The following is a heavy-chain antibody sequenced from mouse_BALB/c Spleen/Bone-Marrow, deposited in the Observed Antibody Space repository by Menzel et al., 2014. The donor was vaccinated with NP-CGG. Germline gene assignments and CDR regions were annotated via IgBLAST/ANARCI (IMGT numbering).Heavy chain of an antibody. J-gene: IGHJ4*01. Sequence: EVNVVESGGGLVKPGGSLKLSCAASGFTFSSYAMSWVRQTPEKRLEWVATISSGGSYTYFSDSVMGRFTISRDNAKNTLYLQMSSLRSEDTAMYYCASSLYDYDAVDYWGQGTSVTVSS. CDR2: ISSGGSYT. D-gene: IGHD1-1*01. V-gene: IGHV5-9-1*01. CDR1: GFTFSSYA. CDR3: ASSLYDYDAVDY.